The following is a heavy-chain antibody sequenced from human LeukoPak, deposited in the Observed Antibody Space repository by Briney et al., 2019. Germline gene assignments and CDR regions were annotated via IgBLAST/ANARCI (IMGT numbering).Heavy chain of an antibody. V-gene: IGHV3-30-3*01. CDR2: RSYDGSNK. D-gene: IGHD2-21*02. CDR1: GFTFSSCA. J-gene: IGHJ3*02. Sequence: GESLRLSCAASGFTFSSCAIHWVRQAPPKGLDWVAVRSYDGSNKYYAESVKGRVTISRDKSKNTLYLQMNSLRAEDTAVYYCVGPVTDAFDIWGQGKMVTVSS. CDR3: VGPVTDAFDI.